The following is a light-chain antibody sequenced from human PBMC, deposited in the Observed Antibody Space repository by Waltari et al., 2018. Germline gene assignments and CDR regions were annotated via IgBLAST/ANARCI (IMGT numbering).Light chain of an antibody. CDR1: KLGDKY. CDR2: QDS. J-gene: IGLJ2*01. V-gene: IGLV3-1*01. Sequence: SYELTQPPSVSVSPGQTASITCSGDKLGDKYACWYQQKPGQSPWLVIYQDSKRPSGIPERFSGSNSGNTATLTLSGTQAMDEADYYCQAWDSSTVVVGGGTKLTVL. CDR3: QAWDSSTVV.